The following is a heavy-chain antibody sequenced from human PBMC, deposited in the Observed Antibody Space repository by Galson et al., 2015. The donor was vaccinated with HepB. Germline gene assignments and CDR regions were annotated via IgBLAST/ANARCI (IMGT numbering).Heavy chain of an antibody. D-gene: IGHD6-19*01. CDR2: IRSKASSHAT. V-gene: IGHV3-73*01. CDR1: GFTFSGSA. Sequence: SLRLSCAASGFTFSGSAIHWVRQASGKGLEWVGRIRSKASSHATAYTASLNGRFTISRDDSKNTAYLHMNSLKTEDTAVYYCARLGYLSGYSSLWGQGTLVTVSS. J-gene: IGHJ4*02. CDR3: ARLGYLSGYSSL.